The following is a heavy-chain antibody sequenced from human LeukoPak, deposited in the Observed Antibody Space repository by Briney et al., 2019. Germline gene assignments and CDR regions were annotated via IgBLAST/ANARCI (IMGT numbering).Heavy chain of an antibody. V-gene: IGHV3-30*03. J-gene: IGHJ5*01. Sequence: AGGSLRLSCAASGFSFTMYGIHWVRQAPGKGLEWVAVISTGGNNEYYANSVKGRFTISRDNSKNTVYLQMTSLRTEDTAVYYCARDLRLNYDSSGTWLDSWGQGTLVTVSS. CDR2: ISTGGNNE. CDR1: GFSFTMYG. D-gene: IGHD3-22*01. CDR3: ARDLRLNYDSSGTWLDS.